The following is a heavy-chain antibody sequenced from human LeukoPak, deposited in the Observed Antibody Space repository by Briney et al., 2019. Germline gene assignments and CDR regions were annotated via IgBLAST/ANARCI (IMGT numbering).Heavy chain of an antibody. D-gene: IGHD4-17*01. J-gene: IGHJ4*02. Sequence: GGSLRLSCTASEFTFSKYGMHWVRQAPGKGLEWVTFIQYDGSYKYYAESVKGRFTISRDNSKNTLYLQMNSLTAEDTAVYYCASSTVWGQGTLVTVSS. CDR3: ASSTV. V-gene: IGHV3-30*02. CDR1: EFTFSKYG. CDR2: IQYDGSYK.